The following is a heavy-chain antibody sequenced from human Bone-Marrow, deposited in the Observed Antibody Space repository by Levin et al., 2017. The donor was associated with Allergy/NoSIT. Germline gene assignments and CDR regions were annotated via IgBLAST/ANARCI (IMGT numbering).Heavy chain of an antibody. CDR3: ARLGSGYDILTGYYYYMDV. J-gene: IGHJ6*03. Sequence: RGMPQLREKGLEWMGRIDPSDSHTNYSPSFQGHVTISVDKSISTAYLQWGSLKASDTAMYYCARLGSGYDILTGYYYYMDVWGKGTTVTVSS. D-gene: IGHD3-9*01. V-gene: IGHV5-10-1*01. CDR2: IDPSDSHT.